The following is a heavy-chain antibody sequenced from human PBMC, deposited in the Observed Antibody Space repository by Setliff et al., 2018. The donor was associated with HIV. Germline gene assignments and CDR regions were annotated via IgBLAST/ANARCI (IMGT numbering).Heavy chain of an antibody. D-gene: IGHD7-27*01. CDR3: ARGALGHAFDI. Sequence: LRLSCAASGFTFSSYAMHWVRQAPGKGLEWVAVISYDGSNKYYADSVKGRFTISRDNSKNTLYLQMNSLRAEDTAVYYCARGALGHAFDIWGQGTMVTVSS. CDR1: GFTFSSYA. V-gene: IGHV3-30*04. J-gene: IGHJ3*02. CDR2: ISYDGSNK.